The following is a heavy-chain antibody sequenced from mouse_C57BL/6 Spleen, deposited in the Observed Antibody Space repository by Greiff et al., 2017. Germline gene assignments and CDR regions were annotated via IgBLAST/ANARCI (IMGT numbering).Heavy chain of an antibody. J-gene: IGHJ4*01. V-gene: IGHV1-18*01. CDR3: ARGGYGYDGPIYYAMDY. CDR2: INPNNGGT. D-gene: IGHD2-2*01. Sequence: EVQLQESGPELVKPGASVKIPCKASGYTFTDYNMDWVKQSHGKSLEWIGDINPNNGGTIYNQKFKGKATLTVDKSSSTAYMELRSLTSEDTAVYYCARGGYGYDGPIYYAMDYWGQGTSVTVSS. CDR1: GYTFTDYN.